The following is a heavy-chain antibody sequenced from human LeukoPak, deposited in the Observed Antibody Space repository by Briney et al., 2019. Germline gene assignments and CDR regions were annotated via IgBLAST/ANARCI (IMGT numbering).Heavy chain of an antibody. D-gene: IGHD3-10*01. V-gene: IGHV1-8*03. J-gene: IGHJ6*02. CDR2: MNPNSGNT. Sequence: ASVKVSCKASGYTFTSYDINWVRQATGQGLEWMGWMNPNSGNTGYAQKFQGRVTITRNTSISTAYMELSSLRAEDTAVYYCAKPYGSGSYYADYYYGMDVWGQGTTVTVSS. CDR3: AKPYGSGSYYADYYYGMDV. CDR1: GYTFTSYD.